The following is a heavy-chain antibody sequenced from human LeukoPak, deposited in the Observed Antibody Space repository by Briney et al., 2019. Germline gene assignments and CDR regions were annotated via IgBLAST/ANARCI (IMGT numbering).Heavy chain of an antibody. Sequence: SETLSLTCAVYGGSFSGYYWSWIRQPPGKGLEWIGEINHSGSTNYNPSLKSRVTISVDTSKNQSSLKLSSVTAADTAVYYCARHLGRYCSSTSCYGPAQFDYWGQGTLVTVSS. J-gene: IGHJ4*02. V-gene: IGHV4-34*01. CDR1: GGSFSGYY. CDR3: ARHLGRYCSSTSCYGPAQFDY. D-gene: IGHD2-2*01. CDR2: INHSGST.